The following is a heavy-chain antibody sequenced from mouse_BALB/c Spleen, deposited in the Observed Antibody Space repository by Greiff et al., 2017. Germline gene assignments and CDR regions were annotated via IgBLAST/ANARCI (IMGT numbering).Heavy chain of an antibody. CDR2: IRSKSNNYAT. Sequence: GGGLVQPKGSLKLSCAASGFTFNTYAMNWVRQAPGKGLEWVARIRSKSNNYATYYADSVKDRFTISRDDSQSMLYLQMNNLKTEDTAMYYCVRQLGRDWYFDVWGAGTTVTVSS. CDR3: VRQLGRDWYFDV. V-gene: IGHV10-1*02. CDR1: GFTFNTYA. J-gene: IGHJ1*01. D-gene: IGHD4-1*02.